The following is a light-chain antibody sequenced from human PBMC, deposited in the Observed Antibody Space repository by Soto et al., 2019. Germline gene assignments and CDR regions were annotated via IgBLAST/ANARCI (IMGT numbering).Light chain of an antibody. CDR2: SNN. CDR1: SSNIGSNT. Sequence: QPVLTQPPSESGTPGQRVTISCSGSSSNIGSNTVNWYQQLPGTATKLLIYSNNQRPSGVPDRFSGSKSGTSASLAISGLQSEDEADSYCAAWDDSLNGPVVFGGGTKLTV. J-gene: IGLJ2*01. CDR3: AAWDDSLNGPVV. V-gene: IGLV1-44*01.